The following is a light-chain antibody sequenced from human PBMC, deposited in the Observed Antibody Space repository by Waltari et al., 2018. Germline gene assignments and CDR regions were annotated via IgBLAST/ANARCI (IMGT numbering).Light chain of an antibody. CDR2: DAN. V-gene: IGLV1-51*01. CDR1: GSNIGSKY. CDR3: ATWDNSFNAGI. Sequence: QSVLTQPPSVSAAPGQKVTISCSGSGSNIGSKYVSWYQQFPGTVPKLLLYDANNRPSGIPARFSCSKSGTSATLGITGLQTGDEADYYCATWDNSFNAGIFGGGTKLTVL. J-gene: IGLJ2*01.